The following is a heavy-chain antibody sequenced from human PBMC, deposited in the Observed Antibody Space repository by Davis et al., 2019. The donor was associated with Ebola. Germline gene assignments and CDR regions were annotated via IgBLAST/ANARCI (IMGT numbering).Heavy chain of an antibody. V-gene: IGHV3-23*01. CDR3: TRHVSGDFWYFDL. CDR1: GFTFSIFA. Sequence: GGSLRLSCAASGFTFSIFAMTWVRRVPGKGLECVSGISGSGANTYYADSVKGRFTISRDNSKNTVYLQMNSLRAEDTAVYYCTRHVSGDFWYFDLWGRGTLVTVSS. D-gene: IGHD4-17*01. CDR2: ISGSGANT. J-gene: IGHJ2*01.